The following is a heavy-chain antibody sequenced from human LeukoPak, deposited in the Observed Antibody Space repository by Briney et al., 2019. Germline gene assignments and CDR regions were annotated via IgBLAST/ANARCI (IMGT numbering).Heavy chain of an antibody. CDR2: INQDGSEK. Sequence: GGSLRLSCAAAGFTFSDYWMSWFRQAPGEGLEWVANINQDGSEKNYVDSVRGRFTISRDNAKNSLYLQMNSLRGDDTAMFYCVRGKQWLAYWGQGTLVTVSS. D-gene: IGHD6-19*01. J-gene: IGHJ4*02. CDR3: VRGKQWLAY. V-gene: IGHV3-7*04. CDR1: GFTFSDYW.